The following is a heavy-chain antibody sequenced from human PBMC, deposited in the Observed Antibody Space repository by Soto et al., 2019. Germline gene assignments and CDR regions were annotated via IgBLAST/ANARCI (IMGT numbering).Heavy chain of an antibody. CDR3: ARGITGISHPYHFYL. Sequence: EVQLVQSGAEVKKPGESLKISCQGSGYSFTGYWIGWVRQMSGEGLEWMGIIYPGDSDTRYSPSFQGQVTISADKSLSTAYLQWSSLKASDTALYYCARGITGISHPYHFYLWGQGTLVTVSS. CDR2: IYPGDSDT. D-gene: IGHD1-20*01. J-gene: IGHJ4*02. CDR1: GYSFTGYW. V-gene: IGHV5-51*01.